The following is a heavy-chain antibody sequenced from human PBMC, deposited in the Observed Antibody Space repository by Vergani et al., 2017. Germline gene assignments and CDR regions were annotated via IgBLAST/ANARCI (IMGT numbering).Heavy chain of an antibody. J-gene: IGHJ4*02. Sequence: QVQVVQSGAEVKKSGASVKVSCKTSGYTFSNYYMHWVRQAPGQGLEWMGIINPSGGHTNYAQKFLGRVTMTRDTSTKTIYMELSSLRSEDTAIYYCARGVYGILTCYRYWGQGTLVTVSA. CDR2: INPSGGHT. CDR3: ARGVYGILTCYRY. V-gene: IGHV1-46*03. D-gene: IGHD3-9*01. CDR1: GYTFSNYY.